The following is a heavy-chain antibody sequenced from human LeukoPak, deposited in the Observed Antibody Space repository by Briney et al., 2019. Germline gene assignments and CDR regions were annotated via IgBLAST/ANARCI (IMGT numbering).Heavy chain of an antibody. CDR2: MNPNSGNT. CDR1: GYTFTSYD. D-gene: IGHD2-2*01. J-gene: IGHJ3*02. Sequence: ASVKVSCKASGYTFTSYDINWVRQATGQGLEWMGWMNPNSGNTGYAQKFQGRVTMTRNTSISTAYMELSSLRSEDTAVYYCARAGYCSSTSCPRDAFDIWGQGIMVTVSS. V-gene: IGHV1-8*01. CDR3: ARAGYCSSTSCPRDAFDI.